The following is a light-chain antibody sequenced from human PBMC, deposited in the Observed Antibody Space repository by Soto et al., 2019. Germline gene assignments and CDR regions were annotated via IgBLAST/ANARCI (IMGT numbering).Light chain of an antibody. CDR2: DAS. CDR1: QSVSSY. CDR3: QQYGYSYT. Sequence: EIVLTQSPATLSLSPGERATLSCRASQSVSSYLAWYQQKPGQAPRLLIYDASNRATGIPARFSGSGSGTDFTLTISSLEPEDFAVYYCQQYGYSYTFGQGTKVDIK. J-gene: IGKJ2*01. V-gene: IGKV3-11*01.